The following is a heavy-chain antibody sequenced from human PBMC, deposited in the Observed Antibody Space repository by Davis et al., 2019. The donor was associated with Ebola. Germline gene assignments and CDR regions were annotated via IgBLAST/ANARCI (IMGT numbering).Heavy chain of an antibody. CDR2: INPNSGGT. D-gene: IGHD1-1*01. J-gene: IGHJ5*02. CDR3: ARAQFPTTSNH. V-gene: IGHV1-2*06. Sequence: AASVKVSCKASTYTFTGYYMHWVRQAPGQGLEWMGRINPNSGGTNYAQKFQGRVTMTRDTSISTAYMEVGSLRSDDTAVYYCARAQFPTTSNHWGQGTLVTVSS. CDR1: TYTFTGYY.